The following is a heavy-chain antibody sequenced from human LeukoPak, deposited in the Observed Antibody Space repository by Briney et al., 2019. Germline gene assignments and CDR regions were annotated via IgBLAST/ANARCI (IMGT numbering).Heavy chain of an antibody. V-gene: IGHV3-30*02. CDR3: AKDRLTLRSVYAFDI. D-gene: IGHD3-3*01. CDR1: GFTFSSYG. J-gene: IGHJ3*02. Sequence: GGSLRLSCAASGFTFSSYGMHWVRQAPGKGLEWVAFIRYDGSNKYYADSVKGRFTISRDNSKNTLYLQMNSLRAEDTAVYYCAKDRLTLRSVYAFDIWGQGTMVTVSS. CDR2: IRYDGSNK.